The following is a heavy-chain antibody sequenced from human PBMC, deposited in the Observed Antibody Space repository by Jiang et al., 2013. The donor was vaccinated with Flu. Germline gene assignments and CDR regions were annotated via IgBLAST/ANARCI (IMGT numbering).Heavy chain of an antibody. CDR1: GFTFSSYW. V-gene: IGHV3-7*01. D-gene: IGHD3-3*01. CDR2: IKQDGSEK. Sequence: QLVESGGGLVQPGGSLRLSCAASGFTFSSYWMSWVRQAPGKGLEWVANIKQDGSEKYYVDSVKGRFTISRDNAKNSLYLQMNSLRAEDTAVYYCARGSSFLYDFWSGYYTFDYWGQGTLVTVSS. CDR3: ARGSSFLYDFWSGYYTFDY. J-gene: IGHJ4*02.